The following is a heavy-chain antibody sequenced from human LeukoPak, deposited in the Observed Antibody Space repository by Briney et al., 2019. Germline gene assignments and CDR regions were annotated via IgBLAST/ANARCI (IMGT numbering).Heavy chain of an antibody. V-gene: IGHV3-30*04. CDR2: ISYDGSNK. CDR3: ARDSLRRSLYYYGMDV. CDR1: GFTFSSYA. J-gene: IGHJ6*04. Sequence: GGSLRLSCAASGFTFSSYAMHWARQAPGKGLEWVAVISYDGSNKYYADSVKGRFTISRDNSKNTLYLQMNSLRAEDTAVYYCARDSLRRSLYYYGMDVWGKGTTVTVSS. D-gene: IGHD4-17*01.